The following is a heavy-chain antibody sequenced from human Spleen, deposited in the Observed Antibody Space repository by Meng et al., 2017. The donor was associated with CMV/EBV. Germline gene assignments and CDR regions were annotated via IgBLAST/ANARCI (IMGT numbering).Heavy chain of an antibody. J-gene: IGHJ3*02. CDR2: INPNSGGT. D-gene: IGHD3-22*01. V-gene: IGHV1-2*02. CDR3: ARDESEYDSRGSFFDAFDI. Sequence: ASVKGACKASGYTFTGYYMHWVRQAPGQGLEWMGWINPNSGGTNYAQKFQGRVTMTRDTSISTAYMELSRLRSDATAVYYCARDESEYDSRGSFFDAFDIWGPWTMVTVSS. CDR1: GYTFTGYY.